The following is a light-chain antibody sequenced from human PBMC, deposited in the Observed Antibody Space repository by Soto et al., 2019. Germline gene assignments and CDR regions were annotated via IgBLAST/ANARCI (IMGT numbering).Light chain of an antibody. Sequence: EIVLTQSPGSLSLSPGERATLSCRTSQSISSSYLAWYQQKPGQAPRLILYGTSTRATVIPDRFSGSGSGTDFTLTISRLEPEDFAVYHCQQYGSSPPRYTFGQGTKLEIK. V-gene: IGKV3-20*01. CDR1: QSISSSY. CDR3: QQYGSSPPRYT. J-gene: IGKJ2*01. CDR2: GTS.